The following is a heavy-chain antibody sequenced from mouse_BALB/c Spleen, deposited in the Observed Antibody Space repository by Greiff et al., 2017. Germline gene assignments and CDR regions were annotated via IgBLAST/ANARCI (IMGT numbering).Heavy chain of an antibody. D-gene: IGHD1-1*01. CDR1: GYTFTSYW. CDR2: INPSTGYT. CDR3: ASGYYGSSWFAY. Sequence: QVQLQQSGAELAKPGASVKMSCKASGYTFTSYWMHWVKQRPGQGLEWIGYINPSTGYTEYNQKFKDKATLTADKSSSTAYMQLSSLTSEDSAVYYCASGYYGSSWFAYWGQGTLVTVSA. J-gene: IGHJ3*01. V-gene: IGHV1-7*01.